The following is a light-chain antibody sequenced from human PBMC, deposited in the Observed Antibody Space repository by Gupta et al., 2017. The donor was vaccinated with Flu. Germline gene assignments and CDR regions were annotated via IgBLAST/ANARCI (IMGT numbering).Light chain of an antibody. CDR2: GNS. V-gene: IGLV1-40*01. Sequence: VTISGTGSSSNIGAGYDVHWYQQLPGTAPKRLIYGNSNRPSGVPDRFSGSKSGTSASLAITGLQAEDEADYYCQSYDSSLSGSVFGGGTKLTVL. J-gene: IGLJ3*02. CDR3: QSYDSSLSGSV. CDR1: SSNIGAGYD.